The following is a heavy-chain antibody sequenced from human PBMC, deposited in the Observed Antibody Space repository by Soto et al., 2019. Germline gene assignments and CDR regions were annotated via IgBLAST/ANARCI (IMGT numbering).Heavy chain of an antibody. CDR3: AKSYGEGYYFDY. CDR2: ISNSGGSR. V-gene: IGHV3-23*01. CDR1: GFTFSSYA. D-gene: IGHD4-17*01. Sequence: PGGSLRLSCAASGFTFSSYAMSWVRQTPERGLECVSAISNSGGSRYYADSVKGRFTISRDNSKNMVYLQVNSLRAEDTAVYYCAKSYGEGYYFDYWGQGTLVTVSS. J-gene: IGHJ4*02.